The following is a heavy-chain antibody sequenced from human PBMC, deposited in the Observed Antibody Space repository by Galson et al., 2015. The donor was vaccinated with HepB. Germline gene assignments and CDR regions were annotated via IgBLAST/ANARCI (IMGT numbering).Heavy chain of an antibody. D-gene: IGHD2-8*01. CDR1: GFIFSDYY. CDR2: MSSRGSTI. J-gene: IGHJ6*02. V-gene: IGHV3-11*01. CDR3: ARMYCSNGVCLYGMDV. Sequence: SLRLSCAGSGFIFSDYYMSWIRQAPGKGLEWVSYMSSRGSTIYYGGSVKGRFTISRDNAKNSLYLQMNSLRGEDTAVYYCARMYCSNGVCLYGMDVWGQGTTVTVSS.